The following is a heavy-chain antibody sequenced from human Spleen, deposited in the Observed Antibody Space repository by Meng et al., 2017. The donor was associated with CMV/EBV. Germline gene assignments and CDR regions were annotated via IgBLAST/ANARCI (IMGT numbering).Heavy chain of an antibody. D-gene: IGHD3-22*01. V-gene: IGHV3-21*01. CDR2: ISRTSEYI. Sequence: GGSLRLSCGGSIFIISDYSMSWVRLAPGKGLEWVSSISRTSEYIYYADSAKGRFAISRDNAKNLLFLQMNSLRAEDTAVYYCARDSHSNGYYVWGYYYGMDVWGQGTTVTVSS. CDR1: IFIISDYS. J-gene: IGHJ6*02. CDR3: ARDSHSNGYYVWGYYYGMDV.